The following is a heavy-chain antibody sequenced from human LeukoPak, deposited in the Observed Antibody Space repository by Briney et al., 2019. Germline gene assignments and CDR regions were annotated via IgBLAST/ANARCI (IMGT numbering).Heavy chain of an antibody. D-gene: IGHD6-13*01. CDR1: GGSFSGYY. CDR2: INHSGST. V-gene: IGHV4-34*01. CDR3: ARAEPYGGYSSSWYRGNWFDP. Sequence: SETLSLTCAVYGGSFSGYYFSWIRLPPGKGLEWIGEINHSGSTNYNPSLKSRVTISVDTSKNQFSLKLSSVTAADTAVYYCARAEPYGGYSSSWYRGNWFDPWGQGTLVTVSS. J-gene: IGHJ5*02.